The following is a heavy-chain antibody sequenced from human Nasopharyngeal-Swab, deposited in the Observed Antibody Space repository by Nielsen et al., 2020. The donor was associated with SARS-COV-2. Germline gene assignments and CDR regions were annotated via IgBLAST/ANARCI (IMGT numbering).Heavy chain of an antibody. CDR1: GFSFSDYY. Sequence: GESLKISCAASGFSFSDYYMSWIRQAPGKGLEWISTISGSRSYTNYADSVKGRFTISRDNAQKSLYLQMHSLRADDTAVYYCARDRYVISSTSCTGMDIWGKGTTVTVSS. CDR3: ARDRYVISSTSCTGMDI. D-gene: IGHD2/OR15-2a*01. V-gene: IGHV3-11*05. J-gene: IGHJ6*04. CDR2: ISGSRSYT.